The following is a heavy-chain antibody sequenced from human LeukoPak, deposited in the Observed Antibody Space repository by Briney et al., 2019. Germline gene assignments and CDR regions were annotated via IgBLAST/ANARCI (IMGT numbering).Heavy chain of an antibody. J-gene: IGHJ4*02. CDR3: ARGFYDSSLFDY. V-gene: IGHV4-59*01. Sequence: PSETLSLTCTVSGGSISSYYWSWIRQPPGKGLEWIGYIYYSGSTNYNPSLKSRVTISVDTSKNQFSLKLSSVTAADTAVYYCARGFYDSSLFDYWGQGSLVTVSS. CDR1: GGSISSYY. CDR2: IYYSGST. D-gene: IGHD3-22*01.